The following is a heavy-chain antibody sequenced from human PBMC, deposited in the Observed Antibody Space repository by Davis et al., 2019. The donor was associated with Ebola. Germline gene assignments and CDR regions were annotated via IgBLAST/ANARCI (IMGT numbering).Heavy chain of an antibody. D-gene: IGHD3-3*01. CDR2: INPSGGST. CDR1: GYTFTSYY. Sequence: ASVKVSCKASGYTFTSYYMHWVRQAPGQGLEWMGIINPSGGSTSYAQKFQGRVTMTRDTSTSTVYMELSSLRSEDTAVYYCASRGFGVVPFDYWGQGTLVTVSS. J-gene: IGHJ4*02. V-gene: IGHV1-46*01. CDR3: ASRGFGVVPFDY.